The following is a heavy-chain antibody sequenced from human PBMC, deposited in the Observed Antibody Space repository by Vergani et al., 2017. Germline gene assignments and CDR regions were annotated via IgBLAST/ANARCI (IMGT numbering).Heavy chain of an antibody. D-gene: IGHD2-2*01. CDR2: IYTSGST. CDR3: ARDEYCSSTSCYLMDV. Sequence: QVQLQESGPGLVKPSETLSLICTVPGGSISRYYWSWIRQPAGKGLVWIGRIYTSGSTNYNPTLKSRVTMSVDTSKNQFSLKLSSVTAADTAVYYCARDEYCSSTSCYLMDVWGKGTTVTVSS. CDR1: GGSISRYY. J-gene: IGHJ6*04. V-gene: IGHV4-4*07.